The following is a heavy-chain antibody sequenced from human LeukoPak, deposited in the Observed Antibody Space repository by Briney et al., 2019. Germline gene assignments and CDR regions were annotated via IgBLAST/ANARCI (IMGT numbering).Heavy chain of an antibody. CDR2: INACNGNT. CDR1: GYTFTSYA. CDR3: AKSIVVVPAAMDI. V-gene: IGHV1-3*01. J-gene: IGHJ3*02. D-gene: IGHD2-2*01. Sequence: ASVKVSCKASGYTFTSYAMHWVRQAPGQRLEWMGWINACNGNTKYSQKFQGRVTITRDTSASTAYMELSTLRSEDTAVYYCAKSIVVVPAAMDIWGQGTMVTVSS.